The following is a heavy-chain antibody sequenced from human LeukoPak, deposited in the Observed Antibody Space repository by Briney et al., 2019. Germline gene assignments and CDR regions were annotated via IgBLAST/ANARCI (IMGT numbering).Heavy chain of an antibody. V-gene: IGHV3-23*01. CDR1: GFTFSSYA. CDR2: ISGSGGST. Sequence: GGSLRLSCAASGFTFSSYAMSWVRPAPGKGLEGVSAISGSGGSTYYADSVKGRFTISRDNSKNTLYRQMNSVRAEDTAVYYCAKYEHVGRYCGSTSCYKDPTGLGYWGQGTLVTVSS. D-gene: IGHD2-2*02. CDR3: AKYEHVGRYCGSTSCYKDPTGLGY. J-gene: IGHJ4*02.